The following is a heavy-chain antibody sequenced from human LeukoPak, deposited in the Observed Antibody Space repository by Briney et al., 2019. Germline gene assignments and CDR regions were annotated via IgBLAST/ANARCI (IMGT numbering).Heavy chain of an antibody. V-gene: IGHV4-59*01. CDR3: ARVGTAAAAPRPYYFDY. CDR2: IYYSGST. Sequence: PSETLSLTCTVSGGSISSYYGSWLRQPPGKGLEWIGYIYYSGSTNYNPSLKSRVTISVDTSKNQLSLKLSSVTAADTAVYYCARVGTAAAAPRPYYFDYWGQGTLVTVSS. CDR1: GGSISSYY. J-gene: IGHJ4*02. D-gene: IGHD6-13*01.